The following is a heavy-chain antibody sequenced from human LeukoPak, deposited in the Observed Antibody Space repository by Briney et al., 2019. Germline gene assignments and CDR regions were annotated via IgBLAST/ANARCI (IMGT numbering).Heavy chain of an antibody. J-gene: IGHJ4*02. D-gene: IGHD5-18*01. CDR3: ATTRDTAMVNFDY. Sequence: SVKVSCKASGGTFSSYAISWVRQAPGQGLEWMGGIIPIFGTANYAQKFQGRVTITADKSTSTDYMELSSLRSEDTAVYYCATTRDTAMVNFDYWGQGTLVTVSS. CDR1: GGTFSSYA. V-gene: IGHV1-69*06. CDR2: IIPIFGTA.